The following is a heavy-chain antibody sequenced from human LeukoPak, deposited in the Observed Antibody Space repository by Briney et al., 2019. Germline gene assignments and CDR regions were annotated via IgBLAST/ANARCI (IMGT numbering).Heavy chain of an antibody. CDR3: ARVGGPVPAALEDAFDL. Sequence: SETLSLTCNVSGASINTYYWSWIRQSAGVGLEFIGRVYTSGSPDYNPSLKSRVAMSADTSKNQFSLKLRSVTAADTALYFCARVGGPVPAALEDAFDLWGQGILVTVSS. CDR1: GASINTYY. J-gene: IGHJ3*01. V-gene: IGHV4-4*07. D-gene: IGHD6-6*01. CDR2: VYTSGSP.